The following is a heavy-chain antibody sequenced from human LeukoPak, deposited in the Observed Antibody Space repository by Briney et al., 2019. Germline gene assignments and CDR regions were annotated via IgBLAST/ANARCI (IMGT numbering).Heavy chain of an antibody. V-gene: IGHV3-23*01. CDR1: GFTFSSYA. CDR2: ISGSGGST. Sequence: PGRSLRLSCVASGFTFSSYAMSWVRQAPGKGLEWVSAISGSGGSTYYADSVKGRFTISRDNSKNTLYLQMNSLRAEDTAVYYCAKEPTMIVVYYFDYWGQGTLVTVSS. J-gene: IGHJ4*02. CDR3: AKEPTMIVVYYFDY. D-gene: IGHD3-22*01.